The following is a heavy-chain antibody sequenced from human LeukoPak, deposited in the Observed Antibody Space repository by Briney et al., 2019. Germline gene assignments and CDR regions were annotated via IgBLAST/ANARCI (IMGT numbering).Heavy chain of an antibody. CDR2: INPSGGST. J-gene: IGHJ4*02. Sequence: ASVKVSCKASGYNFTSYYMHWVRQAPGQGLEWMGIINPSGGSTSYAQKFQGRVTVTRDTFTSTVYMELSSLRSEDTAVYYCARLDGENVVYWGQGTLVTVSS. CDR1: GYNFTSYY. CDR3: ARLDGENVVY. D-gene: IGHD4-17*01. V-gene: IGHV1-46*01.